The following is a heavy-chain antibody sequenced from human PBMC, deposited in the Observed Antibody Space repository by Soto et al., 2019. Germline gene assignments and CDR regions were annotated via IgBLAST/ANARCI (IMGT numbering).Heavy chain of an antibody. CDR1: GYTFTGYH. J-gene: IGHJ4*02. CDR2: MNPNSGST. D-gene: IGHD4-17*01. Sequence: ASVKGSCQGSGYTFTGYHINWVRQAPGQGLEWMGWMNPNSGSTGYAQKFQGRVTITADKSTSTAYMELSSLRSEDTAVYYCAAEYGGNSAWGQGTLVTVSS. CDR3: AAEYGGNSA. V-gene: IGHV1-8*03.